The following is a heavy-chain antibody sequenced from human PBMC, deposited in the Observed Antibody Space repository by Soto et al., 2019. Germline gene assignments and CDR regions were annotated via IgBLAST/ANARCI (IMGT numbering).Heavy chain of an antibody. CDR2: ISSSSSYT. CDR3: ARVGAPSSGYVRYFDX. D-gene: IGHD6-19*01. Sequence: GGSLRLSFAASGFTFSDYYMSWIRQAPGKGLEGVGYISSSSSYTNYADSVKVRFTISRDNAKNSLYLQMNSLRAEDTAVYYCARVGAPSSGYVRYFDXWGQGTLVTVSX. CDR1: GFTFSDYY. J-gene: IGHJ4*02. V-gene: IGHV3-11*06.